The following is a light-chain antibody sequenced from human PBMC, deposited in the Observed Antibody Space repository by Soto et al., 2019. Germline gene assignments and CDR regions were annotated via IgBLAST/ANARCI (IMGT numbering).Light chain of an antibody. Sequence: QMTQSPSSLSASVGDRVTITCQASQDIDNHLNWFQQKPGKAPKPLIYDASNLQTGVSSRFSGSGSGTHFTFTISSLHPEDIATYYCQHFHTLPYTFGLGTKVDIK. CDR2: DAS. J-gene: IGKJ2*01. V-gene: IGKV1-33*01. CDR3: QHFHTLPYT. CDR1: QDIDNH.